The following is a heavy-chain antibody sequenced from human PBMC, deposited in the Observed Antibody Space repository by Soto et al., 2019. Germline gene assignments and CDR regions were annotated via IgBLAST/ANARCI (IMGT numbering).Heavy chain of an antibody. CDR1: GYTFTSYG. CDR2: ISAYNGNT. J-gene: IGHJ4*02. CDR3: AREGAGYYYDSSGYYRD. D-gene: IGHD3-22*01. Sequence: QVQLVQSGAEVKKPVASVKVSCKASGYTFTSYGISWVRQAPGQGLEWMGWISAYNGNTNYAQKLQGRVTMTTDTSTSTAYMELRSLRSDDTAVYYCAREGAGYYYDSSGYYRDWGQGTLVTVSS. V-gene: IGHV1-18*01.